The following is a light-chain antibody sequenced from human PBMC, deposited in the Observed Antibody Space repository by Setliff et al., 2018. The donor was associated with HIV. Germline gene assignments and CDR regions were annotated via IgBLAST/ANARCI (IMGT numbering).Light chain of an antibody. CDR2: EVS. Sequence: QSALTQPASVSGSPGQSITISCTGTSSDVGSYNLVSWYQQHPGKAPKPMIYEVSKRPSGVSNRFSGSKSGNTASLTISGLQAEDEADYYCCSYAGSSTCVFGTGTKVTV. CDR1: SSDVGSYNL. J-gene: IGLJ1*01. V-gene: IGLV2-23*02. CDR3: CSYAGSSTCV.